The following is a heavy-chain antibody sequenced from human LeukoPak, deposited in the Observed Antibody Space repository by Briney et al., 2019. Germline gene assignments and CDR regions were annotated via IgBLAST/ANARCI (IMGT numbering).Heavy chain of an antibody. D-gene: IGHD4-23*01. CDR1: GYTFSNYG. CDR3: ARVRTTVVTPEYYYGMDV. J-gene: IGHJ6*02. V-gene: IGHV1-18*01. Sequence: ASVKVSCKASGYTFSNYGISWVRQAPGQGLEWMGWISAYNVNTAYAQKFQGRVTLTTDTSTSTAYMELRSLRSDDTAVYYCARVRTTVVTPEYYYGMDVWGQGTTVTVSS. CDR2: ISAYNVNT.